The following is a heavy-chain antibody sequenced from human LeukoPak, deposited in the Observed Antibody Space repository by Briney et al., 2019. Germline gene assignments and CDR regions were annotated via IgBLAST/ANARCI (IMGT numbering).Heavy chain of an antibody. CDR2: VGTSGHT. V-gene: IGHV3-13*01. CDR1: GFTLSTYD. Sequence: GGSLRLPCAASGFTLSTYDMHWVRQGPGEGLEWVAAVGTSGHTFYPDSVKGQFTISRENARNSVYLQMNSLRAGDTAVYYCVRSFYGDHPYWGQGTLVTVSS. J-gene: IGHJ4*02. CDR3: VRSFYGDHPY. D-gene: IGHD4-17*01.